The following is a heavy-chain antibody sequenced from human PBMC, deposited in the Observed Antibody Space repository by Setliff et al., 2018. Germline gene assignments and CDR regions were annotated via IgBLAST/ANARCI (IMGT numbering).Heavy chain of an antibody. Sequence: SETLSLTCTVSGGSISSYYWSWIRQPAGKGLEWIGHIYIGGSANYNPSLKSRVTMSIDTSKNQCSLKLNSVPAADMAVYYCAREQWLDPPGYYYMDVWAKGTTVTVSS. CDR2: IYIGGSA. CDR3: AREQWLDPPGYYYMDV. D-gene: IGHD6-19*01. CDR1: GGSISSYY. V-gene: IGHV4-4*07. J-gene: IGHJ6*03.